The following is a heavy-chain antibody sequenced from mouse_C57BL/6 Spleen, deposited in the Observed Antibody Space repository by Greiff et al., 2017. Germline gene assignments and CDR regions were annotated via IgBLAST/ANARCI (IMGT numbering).Heavy chain of an antibody. CDR3: ARWSITTVVEYFDV. D-gene: IGHD1-1*01. CDR2: IYPGDGDT. J-gene: IGHJ1*03. CDR1: GYAFSSSW. V-gene: IGHV1-82*01. Sequence: VQLQQSGPELVKPGASVKISCKASGYAFSSSWMNWVKQRPGKGLEWIGRIYPGDGDTNYNGKFKGKATLTADKSSSTAYMQLSSLTSEDSAVYFCARWSITTVVEYFDVWGTGTTVTVSS.